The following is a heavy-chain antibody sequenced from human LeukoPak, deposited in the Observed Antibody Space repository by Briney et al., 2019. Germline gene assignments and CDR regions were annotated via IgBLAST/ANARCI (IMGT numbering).Heavy chain of an antibody. CDR1: GFTFTNFA. Sequence: QPGGSLRLSCSASGFTFTNFAISWVRQAPGKGLEWVSSIGGGDTHYEDSVKGRFTISRDDSRSTVDLQMSSLRAEDTAVYYCAKDGQSFNSMYDYFDSWGQGTLVTVSS. V-gene: IGHV3-23*01. CDR2: IGGGDT. D-gene: IGHD2-8*01. J-gene: IGHJ4*02. CDR3: AKDGQSFNSMYDYFDS.